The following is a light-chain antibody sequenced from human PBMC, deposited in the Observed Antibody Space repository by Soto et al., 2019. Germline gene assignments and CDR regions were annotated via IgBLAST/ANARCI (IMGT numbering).Light chain of an antibody. Sequence: QSALTQPASVSGSPGQSITISCTGTSSDAGNYNLDSWYQHHPGKAPKLMIYEGSKRPSGVSNRFSGSNSGTTASLTISGLQAEDEADYYCCSYAGSRVFGGGTKLTVL. J-gene: IGLJ3*02. V-gene: IGLV2-23*01. CDR2: EGS. CDR3: CSYAGSRV. CDR1: SSDAGNYNL.